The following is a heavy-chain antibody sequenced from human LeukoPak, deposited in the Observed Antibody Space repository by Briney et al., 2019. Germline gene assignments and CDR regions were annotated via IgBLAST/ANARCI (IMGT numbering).Heavy chain of an antibody. J-gene: IGHJ4*02. CDR1: GVTFSRNA. D-gene: IGHD3-10*01. V-gene: IGHV3-23*01. CDR2: ISGNGGST. Sequence: GGSLRLSCAASGVTFSRNAMSWVRQAPGKGLEWVSSISGNGGSTYYADSVKGRFTISRDNSKNTLYLQLNSLRPEDTAVYYCARDSTYYYDSGSSGPHYFDNWGQGTLVTVSS. CDR3: ARDSTYYYDSGSSGPHYFDN.